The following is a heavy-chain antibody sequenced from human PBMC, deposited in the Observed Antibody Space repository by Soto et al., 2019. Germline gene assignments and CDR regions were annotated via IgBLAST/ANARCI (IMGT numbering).Heavy chain of an antibody. Sequence: QVQLVESGGGVVQPGRSLRLSCAASGFTFSSYAMHWVRQAPGKGLEWVAVISYDGSNKYYADSVKGRFTISRDNSENTLYLQMNSLRAEDTAMYYCAREQYYYDSSGWFDYWGQGTLVTVSS. CDR3: AREQYYYDSSGWFDY. D-gene: IGHD3-22*01. CDR2: ISYDGSNK. CDR1: GFTFSSYA. V-gene: IGHV3-30-3*01. J-gene: IGHJ4*02.